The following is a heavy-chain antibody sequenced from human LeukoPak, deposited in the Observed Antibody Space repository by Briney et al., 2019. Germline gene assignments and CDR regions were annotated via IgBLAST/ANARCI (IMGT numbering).Heavy chain of an antibody. CDR2: INPAGSDT. CDR3: ARDFYSSSWYRD. Sequence: GGSLRLSCAASGFSFNSYWMTWVRQAPGRGLEWVANINPAGSDTYYVDPVKGRFTISRDNAKNSLYLQMNSLRAEDTAVYYCARDFYSSSWYRDWGQGTLVTVSS. J-gene: IGHJ4*02. D-gene: IGHD6-13*01. V-gene: IGHV3-7*01. CDR1: GFSFNSYW.